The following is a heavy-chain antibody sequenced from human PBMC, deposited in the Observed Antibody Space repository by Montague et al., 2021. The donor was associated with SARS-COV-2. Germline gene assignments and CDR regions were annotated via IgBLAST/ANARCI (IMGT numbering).Heavy chain of an antibody. D-gene: IGHD6-13*01. CDR1: GGSISSSSYF. Sequence: SKTLSLTCTVSGGSISSSSYFWGRIRQPPGKGLEWIGSIYYSGNTYYNPSLKSRVTISVDTSKNQFSLKLSSVTAADTAVFYCARAFIAAAGTTSFDYWGQGTLVTVSS. J-gene: IGHJ4*02. CDR3: ARAFIAAAGTTSFDY. CDR2: IYYSGNT. V-gene: IGHV4-39*01.